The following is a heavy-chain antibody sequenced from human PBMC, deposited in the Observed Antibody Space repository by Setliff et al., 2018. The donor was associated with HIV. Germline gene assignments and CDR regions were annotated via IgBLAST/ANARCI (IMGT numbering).Heavy chain of an antibody. CDR1: GFSFSSYS. J-gene: IGHJ4*02. CDR3: ARDFCGSSCSSGYGYFDH. D-gene: IGHD2-15*01. V-gene: IGHV3-48*01. Sequence: GGSLRLSCEASGFSFSSYSMNWVRQAPGKGLEWVSYISPSSTIIYYPDSVKGRFTTSRDNARNSLYLEMNSLRADDTAVYYCARDFCGSSCSSGYGYFDHWGQGTLVTVSS. CDR2: ISPSSTII.